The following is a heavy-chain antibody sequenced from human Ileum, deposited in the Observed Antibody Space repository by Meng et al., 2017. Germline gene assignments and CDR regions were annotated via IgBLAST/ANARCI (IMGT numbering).Heavy chain of an antibody. D-gene: IGHD1-26*01. V-gene: IGHV4-34*01. CDR2: IHHSGRT. CDR1: GGSFNDYY. Sequence: QGQLNQGGAGLLKPSETLSLTCAVFGGSFNDYYWGWVRQSPGKGLEWIGQIHHSGRTNYKSSLERRVTISVDTSKSQFSLKLTSVTAADTAMYYCVRGPARETHDFDYWGQGALVTVSS. CDR3: VRGPARETHDFDY. J-gene: IGHJ4*02.